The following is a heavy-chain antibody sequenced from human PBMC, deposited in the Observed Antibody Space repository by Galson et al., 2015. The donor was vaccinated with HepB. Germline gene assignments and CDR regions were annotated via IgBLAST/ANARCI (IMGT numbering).Heavy chain of an antibody. CDR3: ARHWGGGGSYQSGADAFDI. D-gene: IGHD1-26*01. CDR1: GGSFSGYY. V-gene: IGHV4-34*01. Sequence: ETLSLTCAVYGGSFSGYYWSWIRQPPGKGLEWIGEINHSGSTNYNPSLKSRVTISVDTSKNQFSLKLSSVTAADTAVYYCARHWGGGGSYQSGADAFDIWGQGTMVTVSS. J-gene: IGHJ3*02. CDR2: INHSGST.